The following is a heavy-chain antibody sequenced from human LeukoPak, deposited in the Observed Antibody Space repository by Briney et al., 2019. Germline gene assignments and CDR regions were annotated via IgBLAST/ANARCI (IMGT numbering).Heavy chain of an antibody. CDR1: GFSFSTFG. CDR3: AKDSQLDVGSDYYYYFYMDV. CDR2: IRYDGNDK. V-gene: IGHV3-30*02. Sequence: GGSLRLSCAASGFSFSTFGMYWVRQVPAKGLEWVAFIRYDGNDKYYGDSAKDRFTISRDNSKNTLYLQMNSLTTDDTGVYYCAKDSQLDVGSDYYYYFYMDVWGRGTTVTVSS. J-gene: IGHJ6*03. D-gene: IGHD1-1*01.